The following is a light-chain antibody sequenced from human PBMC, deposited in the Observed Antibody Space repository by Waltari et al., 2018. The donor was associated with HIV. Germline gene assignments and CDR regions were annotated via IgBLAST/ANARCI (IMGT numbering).Light chain of an antibody. J-gene: IGLJ2*01. V-gene: IGLV2-14*01. CDR1: SSDVGGSNY. CDR3: SSYTSSSTVV. Sequence: QSALTQPASVSGSPGQSITISCTGTSSDVGGSNYVSWYQQHPGKAPKLLIYEVSKRPSGFSNRFSGSKSGNTASLTISGLQAEDEADYYCSSYTSSSTVVFGGGTKLTVL. CDR2: EVS.